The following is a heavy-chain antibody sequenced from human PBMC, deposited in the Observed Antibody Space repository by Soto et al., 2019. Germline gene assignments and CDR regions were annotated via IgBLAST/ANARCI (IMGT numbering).Heavy chain of an antibody. V-gene: IGHV4-30-4*01. Sequence: SETLSLTCTVSGGSISSADYYWSWIRQPPGKGLEWIGYFHSSGATYKDPSLKSRVTISVDTSKNQISLKLDSVTAADTAVYYCASIRFGHFDYWGHGTLDTVSS. J-gene: IGHJ4*01. CDR2: FHSSGAT. CDR1: GGSISSADYY. D-gene: IGHD3-10*01. CDR3: ASIRFGHFDY.